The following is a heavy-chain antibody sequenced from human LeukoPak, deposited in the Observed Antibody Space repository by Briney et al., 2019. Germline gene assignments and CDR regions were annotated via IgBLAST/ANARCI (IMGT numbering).Heavy chain of an antibody. Sequence: PGGSLRLSCAASGFTFSSYGMHWVRQAPGKGLEWVAFIRYDGSNKYYADSVKGRFTISRDNAKNSLYLHMNSLRAEDTAVYYCAREGSSSWRGWYMDVWGKGTTVTISS. CDR2: IRYDGSNK. D-gene: IGHD6-13*01. CDR1: GFTFSSYG. V-gene: IGHV3-30*02. CDR3: AREGSSSWRGWYMDV. J-gene: IGHJ6*03.